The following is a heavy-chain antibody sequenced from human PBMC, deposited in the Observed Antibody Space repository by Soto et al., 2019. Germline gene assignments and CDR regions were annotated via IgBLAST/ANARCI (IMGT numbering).Heavy chain of an antibody. D-gene: IGHD3-3*01. Sequence: GASVKVSCKASGYTFTSYGISWVRQAPGQGLEWMGWISAYNGNTNYAQKLQGRVTMTTDTSTSTAYMELRSLRSDDTAVYYCARPTYYDFWSGYYAFDIWGQGTMVTVSS. CDR1: GYTFTSYG. J-gene: IGHJ3*02. CDR2: ISAYNGNT. CDR3: ARPTYYDFWSGYYAFDI. V-gene: IGHV1-18*01.